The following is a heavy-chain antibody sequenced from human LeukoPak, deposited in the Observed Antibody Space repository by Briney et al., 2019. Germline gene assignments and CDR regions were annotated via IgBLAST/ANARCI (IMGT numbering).Heavy chain of an antibody. CDR1: GYTFSDYY. CDR2: INPNSGAT. CDR3: ARHRMYGANSAPFDA. Sequence: GASVKVSCKASGYTFSDYYIQWVRQAPGQGLEWVGRINPNSGATSFAQKFQGRVTMTRDTSINTAYMELNGLRSDDTAVYYCARHRMYGANSAPFDAWGQGTLVTVSS. D-gene: IGHD4-23*01. J-gene: IGHJ5*02. V-gene: IGHV1-2*06.